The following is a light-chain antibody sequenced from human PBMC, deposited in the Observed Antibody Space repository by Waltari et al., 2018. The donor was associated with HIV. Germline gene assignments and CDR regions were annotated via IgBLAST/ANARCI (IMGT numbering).Light chain of an antibody. CDR3: ATWDDSLSGWV. CDR1: RSNIGKNF. CDR2: RND. Sequence: QSVLTQPPSASGTPGQRVTISCSGSRSNIGKNFISWSQQCPGTAPKRLIYRNDQLPSGVPDRFSGSKYGTSASLAISGLRSEDEADYYCATWDDSLSGWVFGGGTKLTVL. V-gene: IGLV1-47*01. J-gene: IGLJ3*02.